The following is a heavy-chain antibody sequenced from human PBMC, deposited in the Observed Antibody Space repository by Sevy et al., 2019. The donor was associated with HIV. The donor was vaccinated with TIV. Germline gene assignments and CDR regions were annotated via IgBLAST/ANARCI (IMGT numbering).Heavy chain of an antibody. V-gene: IGHV3-30*18. CDR2: MSYDGSNQ. J-gene: IGHJ5*02. D-gene: IGHD7-27*01. CDR3: AKGDGALTGIDP. Sequence: GGSLRLSCAASGFTFSDYAMHGVRLAPGKGLEWVALMSYDGSNQYYADSVKGRFTISRDNSKNTLYLQMNSLRVEDTAVYYCAKGDGALTGIDPWGQGTLVTVSS. CDR1: GFTFSDYA.